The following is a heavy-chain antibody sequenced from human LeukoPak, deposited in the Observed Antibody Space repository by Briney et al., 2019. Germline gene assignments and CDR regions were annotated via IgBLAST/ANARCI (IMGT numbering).Heavy chain of an antibody. V-gene: IGHV4-59*12. Sequence: SETLSLTCTVSGSTMTGLPWSWIRQTPGKGLEWIGHIDYGTGTTTYNPSLRSRVTMSVDRSKNQFSLNMSCVTAADTAVYFCARGRALDPGGQGTLVVVSS. CDR1: GSTMTGLP. CDR2: IDYGTGTT. CDR3: ARGRALDP. J-gene: IGHJ5*02.